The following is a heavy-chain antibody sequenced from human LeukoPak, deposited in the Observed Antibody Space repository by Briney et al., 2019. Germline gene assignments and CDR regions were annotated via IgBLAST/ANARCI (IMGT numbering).Heavy chain of an antibody. Sequence: GASVKVSCKASGYTFTSYAMHWVRQAPGQRLEWMGWINAGNGNTKYSQKFQGRVTMTRDTSTSTVYMELGSLRSEDTAGYYCAREAPTGSQQQPWGLDYWGQGTLVTVSS. CDR1: GYTFTSYA. V-gene: IGHV1-3*01. J-gene: IGHJ4*02. CDR2: INAGNGNT. D-gene: IGHD3-9*01. CDR3: AREAPTGSQQQPWGLDY.